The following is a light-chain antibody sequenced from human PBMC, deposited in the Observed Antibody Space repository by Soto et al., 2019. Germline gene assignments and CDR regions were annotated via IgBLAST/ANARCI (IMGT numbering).Light chain of an antibody. CDR1: SSDVGGYNY. CDR2: GVS. J-gene: IGLJ3*02. V-gene: IGLV2-14*01. CDR3: SSYTSSSTRV. Sequence: SALTQPASVSGAPGQSITISCTGTSSDVGGYNYVSWYQQHPGKAPKLMIYGVSNRPSGVSNRFSGSKSGNTASLTISGLQTEDEADYYCSSYTSSSTRVFGGGTKLTVL.